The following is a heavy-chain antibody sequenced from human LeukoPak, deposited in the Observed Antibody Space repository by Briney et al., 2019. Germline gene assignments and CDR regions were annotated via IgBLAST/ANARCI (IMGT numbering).Heavy chain of an antibody. V-gene: IGHV3-23*01. CDR2: ISGSGGST. Sequence: GGSLRLSCAASGFTFSSYAMSWVRQAPGKGLEWVSAISGSGGSTYYADSVKGRFTISRDNSKNMLYLQMNSLRAEDTAVYHCAKDRDEYSTSSGNLDYWGQGTLVTVPS. J-gene: IGHJ4*02. D-gene: IGHD6-6*01. CDR3: AKDRDEYSTSSGNLDY. CDR1: GFTFSSYA.